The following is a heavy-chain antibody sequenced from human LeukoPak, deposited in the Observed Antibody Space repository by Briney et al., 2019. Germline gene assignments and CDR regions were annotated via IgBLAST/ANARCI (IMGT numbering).Heavy chain of an antibody. V-gene: IGHV3-7*01. J-gene: IGHJ3*02. CDR2: IKQGGTEN. CDR3: ARGMISSLSPRGAFDI. D-gene: IGHD6-6*01. Sequence: PGGSLRLSCAASGFTFGTYWMAWVRQAPGKGLEWVANIKQGGTENYSMDSVKGRFTNSRDNAKNSLYLQMNSLRVDDTAVYYCARGMISSLSPRGAFDIWGQGAMVIVSS. CDR1: GFTFGTYW.